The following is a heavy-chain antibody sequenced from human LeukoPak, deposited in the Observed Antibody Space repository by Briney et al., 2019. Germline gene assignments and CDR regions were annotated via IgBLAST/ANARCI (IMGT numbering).Heavy chain of an antibody. J-gene: IGHJ5*02. CDR2: INHSGST. CDR3: AREPYYGSGSRWFDP. V-gene: IGHV4-34*01. Sequence: SETLSLTCAVYGGSFSGYYWSWIRQPPGKGLEWIGEINHSGSTYYNPSLKSRVTISVDTSKNQFSLKLSSVTAADTAVYYCAREPYYGSGSRWFDPWGQGTLVTVPS. CDR1: GGSFSGYY. D-gene: IGHD3-10*01.